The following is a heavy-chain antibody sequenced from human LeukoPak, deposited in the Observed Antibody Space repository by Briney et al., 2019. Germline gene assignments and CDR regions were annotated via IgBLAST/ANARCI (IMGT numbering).Heavy chain of an antibody. Sequence: GESLKISCQASGYSLSSYWIAWVRQMSGKGLEWMGIIYPGDSDTIYSPSFQGQVTISADKSINTAYLQWSSLKASDTAMYYCARRVNQLLSPYYFDYWGQGTLVTVSS. V-gene: IGHV5-51*01. CDR1: GYSLSSYW. CDR2: IYPGDSDT. J-gene: IGHJ4*02. CDR3: ARRVNQLLSPYYFDY. D-gene: IGHD2-2*01.